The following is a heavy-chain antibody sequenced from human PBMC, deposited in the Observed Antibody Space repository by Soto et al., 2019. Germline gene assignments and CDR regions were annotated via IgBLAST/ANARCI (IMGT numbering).Heavy chain of an antibody. D-gene: IGHD2-8*02. CDR1: GLRHSSFA. J-gene: IGHJ4*02. Sequence: GGSLRLAGTASGLRHSSFAMMWVRQAPGKGLECVSGVYGSGRGIEYADSVKGRFTISRDNSKNTVYLKITDLRTDDTDVYYCAKDAVYNDGWWLMDHWGQGTQVTVSS. CDR3: AKDAVYNDGWWLMDH. CDR2: VYGSGRGI. V-gene: IGHV3-23*05.